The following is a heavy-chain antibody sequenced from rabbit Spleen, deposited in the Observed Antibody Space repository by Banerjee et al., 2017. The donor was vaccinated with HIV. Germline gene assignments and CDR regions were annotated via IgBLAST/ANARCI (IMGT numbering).Heavy chain of an antibody. CDR3: ARETSSGWGVVSYYFNL. J-gene: IGHJ4*01. CDR1: GVSFSGSSY. Sequence: QSLEESGGDLVKPGASLTLTCIASGVSFSGSSYMCWVRQAPGKGLEWISCIAGSSSGFTYSATWAKGRFTCSKTSSTTVTLQMTSLTAADTATYFCARETSSGWGVVSYYFNLWGPGTLVTVS. CDR2: IAGSSSGFT. V-gene: IGHV1S40*01. D-gene: IGHD4-1*01.